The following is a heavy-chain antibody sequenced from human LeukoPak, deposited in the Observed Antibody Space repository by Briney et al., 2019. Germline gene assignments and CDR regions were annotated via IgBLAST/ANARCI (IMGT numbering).Heavy chain of an antibody. J-gene: IGHJ4*02. CDR3: ARHVGYSTSGFPPAHFDY. V-gene: IGHV4-61*08. CDR1: GGSISSGGYY. D-gene: IGHD6-13*01. CDR2: IYYSGST. Sequence: ASETLSLTCTVSGGSISSGGYYWSWIRQHPGKGLEWIGYIYYSGSTNYNPSLKSRVTISVDTSKNQFSLKLTSVTAADTAVYYCARHVGYSTSGFPPAHFDYWGQGTLVTVSS.